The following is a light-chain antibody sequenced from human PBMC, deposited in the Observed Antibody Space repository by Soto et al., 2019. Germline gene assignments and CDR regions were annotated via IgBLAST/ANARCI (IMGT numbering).Light chain of an antibody. CDR2: EVN. V-gene: IGLV2-8*01. CDR3: CSYAGRYTYV. Sequence: QSALTQPPSASGSPGQSVTISCTGTSSDVGGYNYVSWFQQHPGKAPKLIIHEVNQRPSGVPDRFSGSKSGNTASLTISGLQSEDEADYYCCSYAGRYTYVFGTGTKVTVL. J-gene: IGLJ1*01. CDR1: SSDVGGYNY.